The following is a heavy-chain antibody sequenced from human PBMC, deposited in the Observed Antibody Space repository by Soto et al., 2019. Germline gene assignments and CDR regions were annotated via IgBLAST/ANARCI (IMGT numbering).Heavy chain of an antibody. D-gene: IGHD2-2*01. Sequence: EASVKVSCKASGYTFTSYGISWVRQAPGQGLEWMGWISAYNGNTNYAQKLQGRVTMTTDTSTSTAYMELRSLRSDDTAVYYCARVSVTHCSGTSCYSPWFDPWGQGTLVTVSS. CDR1: GYTFTSYG. V-gene: IGHV1-18*01. J-gene: IGHJ5*02. CDR3: ARVSVTHCSGTSCYSPWFDP. CDR2: ISAYNGNT.